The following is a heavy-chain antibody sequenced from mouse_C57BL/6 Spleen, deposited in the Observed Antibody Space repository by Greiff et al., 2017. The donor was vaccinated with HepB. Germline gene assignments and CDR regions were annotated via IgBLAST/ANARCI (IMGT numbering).Heavy chain of an antibody. D-gene: IGHD1-1*01. V-gene: IGHV3-6*01. CDR1: GYSITSGYY. J-gene: IGHJ2*01. CDR3: AIITTVVATDYFDY. CDR2: ISYDGSN. Sequence: EVQLQQSGPGLVKPSQSLSLTCSVTGYSITSGYYWNWIRQFPGNKLEWMGYISYDGSNNYNPSLKNRISITRDTSKNQFFLKLNSVTTEDTATYYCAIITTVVATDYFDYWGQGTTLTVSS.